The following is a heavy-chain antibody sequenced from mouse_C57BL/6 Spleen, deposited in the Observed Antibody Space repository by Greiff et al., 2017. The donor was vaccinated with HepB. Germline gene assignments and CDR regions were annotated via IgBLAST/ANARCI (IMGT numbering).Heavy chain of an antibody. Sequence: VQLKQSGPELVKPGASVKISCKASGYAFSSSWMNWVKQRPGKGLEWIGRIYPGDGDTNYNGKFKGKATLTADKSSSTAYMQLSSLTSEDSAVYFCARDYGSSHFDYWGQGTTLTVSS. CDR3: ARDYGSSHFDY. CDR2: IYPGDGDT. CDR1: GYAFSSSW. V-gene: IGHV1-82*01. D-gene: IGHD1-1*01. J-gene: IGHJ2*01.